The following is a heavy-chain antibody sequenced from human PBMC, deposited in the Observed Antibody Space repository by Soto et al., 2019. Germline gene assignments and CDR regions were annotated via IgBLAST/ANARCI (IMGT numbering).Heavy chain of an antibody. J-gene: IGHJ6*02. CDR3: ARDCSGGSCYPGMDV. CDR2: ISSSGYI. CDR1: EFTFS. V-gene: IGHV3-21*01. Sequence: EVKLLESGGGLVQPGGSLRLSCVGSEFTFSMTWVRQAPGKRLEWLSSISSSGYIFSTDSVRGRFTISRDNAKNSVYLQINSLRAEDTAVYFCARDCSGGSCYPGMDVWGQGTTVTVSS. D-gene: IGHD2-15*01.